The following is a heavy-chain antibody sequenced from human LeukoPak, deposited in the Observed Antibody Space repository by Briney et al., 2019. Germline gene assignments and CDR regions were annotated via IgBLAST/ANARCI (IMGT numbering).Heavy chain of an antibody. Sequence: ASVKVSCKASGHTFTGDYMHCVRQAPGQGREWRGGINANSGDTNYAQTFQGRVTMTRNTSISTAYMELSRLGSDDTAVYYCASKWVTYYYNSSAYHYPTDVFDIWGQGAMVTVSS. CDR2: INANSGDT. V-gene: IGHV1-2*02. D-gene: IGHD3-22*01. CDR1: GHTFTGDY. J-gene: IGHJ3*02. CDR3: ASKWVTYYYNSSAYHYPTDVFDI.